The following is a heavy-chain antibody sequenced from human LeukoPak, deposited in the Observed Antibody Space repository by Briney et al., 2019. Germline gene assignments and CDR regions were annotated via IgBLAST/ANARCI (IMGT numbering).Heavy chain of an antibody. Sequence: SETLSLTCTVSGGSISSSSYYWGWIRQPPGKGLEWIGSIYYSGSTYYNPSLKSRVTISVDTSKNQFSLKLSSVTAADTAVYYCAREYSSRVDWGQGTLVTVSS. CDR1: GGSISSSSYY. CDR2: IYYSGST. J-gene: IGHJ4*02. D-gene: IGHD6-13*01. CDR3: AREYSSRVD. V-gene: IGHV4-39*07.